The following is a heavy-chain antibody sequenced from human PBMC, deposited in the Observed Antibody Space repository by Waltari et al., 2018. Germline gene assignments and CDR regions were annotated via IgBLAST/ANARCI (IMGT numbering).Heavy chain of an antibody. CDR1: GYTFTGYY. CDR2: INPNSGGT. CDR3: ARDRSPLSRNSYYYYYMDV. J-gene: IGHJ6*03. V-gene: IGHV1-2*02. Sequence: QVQLVQSGAEVKKPGASVKVSCKASGYTFTGYYMHWVRQAPGQGLEWMGWINPNSGGTNYAQKFQGRVTMTRDTSISTAYMELSRLRSDDTAVYYCARDRSPLSRNSYYYYYMDVWGKGTTVTVSS. D-gene: IGHD2-2*01.